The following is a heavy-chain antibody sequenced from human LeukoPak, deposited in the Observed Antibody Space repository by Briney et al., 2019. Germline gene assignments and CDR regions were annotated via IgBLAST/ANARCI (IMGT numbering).Heavy chain of an antibody. D-gene: IGHD2-15*01. CDR1: GGSISSYY. J-gene: IGHJ5*02. V-gene: IGHV4-59*01. CDR2: IYYSGST. Sequence: PSETPSLTCTVSGGSISSYYWSWIRQPPGKGLEWIGYIYYSGSTNYNPSLKSRVTISVDTSKNQFSLKLSSVTAADTAVYYCTRVVVAASRWFDPWGQGTLVTVSS. CDR3: TRVVVAASRWFDP.